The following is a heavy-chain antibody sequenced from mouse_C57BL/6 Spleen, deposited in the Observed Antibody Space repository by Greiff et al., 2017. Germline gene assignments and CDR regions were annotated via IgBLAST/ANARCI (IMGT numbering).Heavy chain of an antibody. D-gene: IGHD1-1*01. Sequence: EVKLMESGAELVKPGASVKLSCTASGFNINDYYMHWVKQRPEQGLEWIGRIDPGDGGTKYAPKFQGKATITADTSSNTAYLQLSSLTSEDTAVYYCALSTTVGARYVDYWGQGTTLTVSS. CDR1: GFNINDYY. V-gene: IGHV14-2*01. CDR2: IDPGDGGT. CDR3: ALSTTVGARYVDY. J-gene: IGHJ2*01.